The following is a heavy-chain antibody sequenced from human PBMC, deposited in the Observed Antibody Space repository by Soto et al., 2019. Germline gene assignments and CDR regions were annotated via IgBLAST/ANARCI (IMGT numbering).Heavy chain of an antibody. V-gene: IGHV1-2*02. CDR1: GYTFTGYY. CDR2: INPNSGGT. Sequence: ASVKVSCKASGYTFTGYYMHWVRQAPGQGLEWMGWINPNSGGTNYAQKFQGRVTMTRDTSISTAYMGLSRLRSDDTAVYYCARDLKSWDIVVVPAATYGMDVWGQGTTVTVSS. D-gene: IGHD2-2*01. CDR3: ARDLKSWDIVVVPAATYGMDV. J-gene: IGHJ6*02.